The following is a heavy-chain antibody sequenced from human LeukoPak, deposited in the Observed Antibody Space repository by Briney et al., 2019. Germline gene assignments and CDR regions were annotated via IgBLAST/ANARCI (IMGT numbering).Heavy chain of an antibody. D-gene: IGHD2-2*01. CDR1: GYTFTSYD. J-gene: IGHJ4*02. CDR3: ARFSEVPAALDY. V-gene: IGHV1-8*01. CDR2: MNPNSGNT. Sequence: ASVKVSCKASGYTFTSYDINWVRQATGQGLEWMGWMNPNSGNTGYAQKFQGRVTTTRNTSISTAYMELNSLRSEDTAVYYCARFSEVPAALDYWGQGTLVTVSS.